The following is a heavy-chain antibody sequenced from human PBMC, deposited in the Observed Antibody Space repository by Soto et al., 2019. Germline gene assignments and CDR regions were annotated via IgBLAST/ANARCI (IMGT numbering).Heavy chain of an antibody. V-gene: IGHV3-23*01. D-gene: IGHD3-10*01. J-gene: IGHJ4*02. Sequence: EVQLLESGGGLVQPGGSMRLSCAASGFIFNSYAMSWVRQAPGKGLEWVSTLTSTGGTYYADSVKGRFPISRDNSKNTLYLQMNNLRAEDTAAYYCAKDGDLYSGYFDYWGQGTLVTVSS. CDR1: GFIFNSYA. CDR2: LTSTGGT. CDR3: AKDGDLYSGYFDY.